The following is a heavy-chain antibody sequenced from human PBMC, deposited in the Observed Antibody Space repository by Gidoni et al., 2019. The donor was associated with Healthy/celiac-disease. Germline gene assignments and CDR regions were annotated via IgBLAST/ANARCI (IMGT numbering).Heavy chain of an antibody. Sequence: QVQLPESGPGLVKPSETLSLTCTVSGGSISSYSWSWIRQPPGKGLEWIGYIYYSGSTNYNPSLKSRVTISVDTSKNQFSLKLSSVTAADTVVYYCARMRRILQVGATMGATPETIWFDPWGQGTLVTVSS. J-gene: IGHJ5*02. V-gene: IGHV4-59*01. CDR1: GGSISSYS. D-gene: IGHD1-26*01. CDR3: ARMRRILQVGATMGATPETIWFDP. CDR2: IYYSGST.